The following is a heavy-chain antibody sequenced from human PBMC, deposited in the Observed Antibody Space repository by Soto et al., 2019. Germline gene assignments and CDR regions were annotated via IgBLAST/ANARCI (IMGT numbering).Heavy chain of an antibody. J-gene: IGHJ4*02. CDR3: ARDGSPRTTGTYPNFDY. D-gene: IGHD1-1*01. CDR1: GYTFTSYY. CDR2: INPSGGST. Sequence: ASVKVSCKASGYTFTSYYMHWVRQAPGQGLEWMGIINPSGGSTSYAQKFQGRVTMTRDTSTSTVYMELSSLRSEDTAVYYCARDGSPRTTGTYPNFDYWGQGTLVTVSS. V-gene: IGHV1-46*03.